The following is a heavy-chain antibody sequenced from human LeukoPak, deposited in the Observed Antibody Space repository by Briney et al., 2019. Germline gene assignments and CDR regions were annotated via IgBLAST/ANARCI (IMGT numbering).Heavy chain of an antibody. Sequence: SETLSLTCAVYGWSFRGYYWSWIRQPPGKGLEWIGEINHSGSTNYNPSLKSRVTISVDTSKNQFYLKLSSVTAADTAVYYSAREAIVVVPAASFMSDPRYMDVWGKGTTVTVSS. CDR1: GWSFRGYY. CDR3: AREAIVVVPAASFMSDPRYMDV. D-gene: IGHD2-2*01. J-gene: IGHJ6*03. V-gene: IGHV4-34*01. CDR2: INHSGST.